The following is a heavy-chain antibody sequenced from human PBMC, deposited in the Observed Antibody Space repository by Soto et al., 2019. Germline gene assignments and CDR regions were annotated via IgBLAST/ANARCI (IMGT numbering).Heavy chain of an antibody. CDR2: IKQDGSEK. D-gene: IGHD6-6*01. CDR3: ARTRARNYGMDV. CDR1: GFNFSSYW. J-gene: IGHJ6*02. V-gene: IGHV3-7*03. Sequence: GGSLRLSCAASGFNFSSYWMSWVRQAPGKGLEWVANIKQDGSEKYYVDSVKGRFTISRDNAKNSLYLQMNSLRAEDTAVYYCARTRARNYGMDVWGQGTTVTVSS.